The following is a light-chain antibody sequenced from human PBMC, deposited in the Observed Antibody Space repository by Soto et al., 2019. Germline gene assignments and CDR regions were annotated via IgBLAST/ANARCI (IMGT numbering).Light chain of an antibody. CDR2: GAS. V-gene: IGKV3-20*01. CDR1: QSVSSTY. CDR3: QQSANSPVT. Sequence: TVLTQSPGTLSLSPGERATLSCRASQSVSSTYVSWYQQKPGQAPRLLIFGASSRATGIPDRFSGSGSGTDFTLTISRLEPEDCAVYYCQQSANSPVTFGQGTKLEI. J-gene: IGKJ2*01.